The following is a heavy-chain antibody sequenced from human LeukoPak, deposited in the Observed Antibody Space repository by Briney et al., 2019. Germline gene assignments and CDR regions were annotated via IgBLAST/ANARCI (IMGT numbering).Heavy chain of an antibody. CDR1: GGSISSYY. Sequence: SETLSLTCTVSGGSISSYYWSWIRQPPGKGPEWMGYIYYSGSTNYNPSLKSRVTISVDTSKNQFSLKLSSVTAADTAVYYCARAQYSGYPIRYYYYMDVWGKGTTVTVSS. CDR3: ARAQYSGYPIRYYYYMDV. D-gene: IGHD5-12*01. V-gene: IGHV4-59*01. CDR2: IYYSGST. J-gene: IGHJ6*03.